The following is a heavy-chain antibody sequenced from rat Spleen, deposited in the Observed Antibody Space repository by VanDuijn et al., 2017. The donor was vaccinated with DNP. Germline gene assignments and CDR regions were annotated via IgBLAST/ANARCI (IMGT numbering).Heavy chain of an antibody. J-gene: IGHJ4*01. D-gene: IGHD1-11*01. CDR3: ARDNYGTSGALDP. V-gene: IGHV5-31*01. Sequence: EVQLVESGGDLVQPGRSLNLSCVASGFTFKNYWMTWIRQVPGKGLEWVASITSSDANPYYPDSVKGRFTISRDNAQDTLYLQMNSLRPEDTATYYCARDNYGTSGALDPWGQGTSVTVSS. CDR1: GFTFKNYW. CDR2: ITSSDANP.